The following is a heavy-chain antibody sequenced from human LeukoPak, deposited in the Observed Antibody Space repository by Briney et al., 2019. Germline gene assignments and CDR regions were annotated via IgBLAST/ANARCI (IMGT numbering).Heavy chain of an antibody. J-gene: IGHJ6*04. Sequence: PGRSLRLSCAASGFTFSSYGMHWVRQAPGKGLEWVAVISYDGSNKYYADSVKGRSTISRDNSKNTLYLQMNSLRAEDTAVYYCAKVDILTGAPSVYWYYGMDVWGKGTTVTVSS. CDR1: GFTFSSYG. CDR2: ISYDGSNK. V-gene: IGHV3-30*18. CDR3: AKVDILTGAPSVYWYYGMDV. D-gene: IGHD3-9*01.